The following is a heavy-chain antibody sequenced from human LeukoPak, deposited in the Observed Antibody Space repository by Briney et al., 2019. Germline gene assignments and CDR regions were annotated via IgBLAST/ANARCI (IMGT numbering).Heavy chain of an antibody. CDR2: ISHDGRNT. CDR3: ARNSVTTGYYFDY. CDR1: GFTFGSYS. D-gene: IGHD4-17*01. V-gene: IGHV3-30*04. Sequence: GGSLILSCAASGFTFGSYSMHWVRQAPGKGLEWVAVISHDGRNTYYAKSVEGRFTISRDDSKNTLYLQMNSLRADDTAVYYCARNSVTTGYYFDYWGQGTLVTVSS. J-gene: IGHJ4*02.